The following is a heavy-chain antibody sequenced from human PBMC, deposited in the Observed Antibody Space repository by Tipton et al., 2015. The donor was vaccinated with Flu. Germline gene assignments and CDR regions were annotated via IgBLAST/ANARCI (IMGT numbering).Heavy chain of an antibody. V-gene: IGHV1-18*01. D-gene: IGHD3-22*01. CDR3: ARDDVRYYYDSSGYHQYGMDV. CDR1: GYTFTSYG. J-gene: IGHJ6*02. Sequence: QLVQSGAEVKKPGASVKVSCKASGYTFTSYGISWVRQAPGQGLEWMGWISAYNGNTNYAQKLQGRVTMTTDTSTSTAYMELRSLRSDDTAVYYCARDDVRYYYDSSGYHQYGMDVWGQGTTVPVSS. CDR2: ISAYNGNT.